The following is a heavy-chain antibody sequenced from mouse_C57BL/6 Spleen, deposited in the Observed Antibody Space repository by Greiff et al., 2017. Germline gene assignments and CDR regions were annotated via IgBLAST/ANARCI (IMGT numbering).Heavy chain of an antibody. Sequence: EVQGVESGGGLVKPGGSLKLSCAASGFTFSDYGMHWVRQAPEKGLEWVAYISSGSSTIYYADTVKGRFTISRDNAKNTLFLQMTSLRSEDTAMYYCAGFYDYEWFAYWGQGTLVTVSA. D-gene: IGHD2-4*01. CDR1: GFTFSDYG. J-gene: IGHJ3*01. CDR3: AGFYDYEWFAY. CDR2: ISSGSSTI. V-gene: IGHV5-17*01.